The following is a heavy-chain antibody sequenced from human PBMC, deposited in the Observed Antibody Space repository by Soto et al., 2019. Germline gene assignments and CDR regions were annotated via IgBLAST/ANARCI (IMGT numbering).Heavy chain of an antibody. Sequence: QLQLQESGSGLVKPPQTLSLTCAVSGGSISSDGYSWSWIRQPPGKGLEWIGYIYHGGDAYYNPSLKSRVTIAVDRSKSQFSLNLSSVTAADTAMYYCARGEAYCSGGTCYYRFDPWGQGTLVTVSS. V-gene: IGHV4-30-2*01. D-gene: IGHD2-15*01. CDR2: IYHGGDA. CDR3: ARGEAYCSGGTCYYRFDP. CDR1: GGSISSDGYS. J-gene: IGHJ5*02.